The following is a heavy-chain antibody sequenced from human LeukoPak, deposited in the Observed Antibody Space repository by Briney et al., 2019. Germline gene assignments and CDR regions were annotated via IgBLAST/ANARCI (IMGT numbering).Heavy chain of an antibody. CDR2: IWYDGSNK. J-gene: IGHJ4*02. V-gene: IGHV3-33*01. CDR1: GFTFSSYG. D-gene: IGHD3-16*01. CDR3: ARDRGELDY. Sequence: GGSLRLSCAASGFTFSSYGMHWVRQAPGKGLEWVAVIWYDGSNKYYADSVKGRFTISRDNSKNTLYLQVNSLRAEDTAVYYCARDRGELDYWGQGTLVTVTS.